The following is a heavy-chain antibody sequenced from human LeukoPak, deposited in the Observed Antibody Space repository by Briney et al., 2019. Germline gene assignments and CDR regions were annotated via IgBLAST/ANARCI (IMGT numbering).Heavy chain of an antibody. CDR1: GYTFTIYG. D-gene: IGHD3-3*01. CDR3: ARVWSRRDYYYYMDV. Sequence: GASVKVSCNASGYTFTIYGISWVRQAPGQGLEWMGWISAYNGNTHYAQKLQGRVTMTTDTSTSTAYMELRSLRSDDTAVYYCARVWSRRDYYYYMDVWGKGTTVTISS. J-gene: IGHJ6*03. V-gene: IGHV1-18*01. CDR2: ISAYNGNT.